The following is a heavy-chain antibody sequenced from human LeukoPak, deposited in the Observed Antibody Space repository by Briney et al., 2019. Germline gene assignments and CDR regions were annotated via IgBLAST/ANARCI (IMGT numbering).Heavy chain of an antibody. CDR1: GYTFTDYY. D-gene: IGHD6-13*01. CDR3: ARELRESSSWPQSDAFDI. CDR2: INPNSGGT. V-gene: IGHV1-2*02. Sequence: ASVKVSCKASGYTFTDYYMHWVRQAPGQGLEWMGWINPNSGGTNYAQKFQGRVTMTRDTSISTAYMELSRLRSDDTAVYYCARELRESSSWPQSDAFDIWGQGTMVTVSS. J-gene: IGHJ3*02.